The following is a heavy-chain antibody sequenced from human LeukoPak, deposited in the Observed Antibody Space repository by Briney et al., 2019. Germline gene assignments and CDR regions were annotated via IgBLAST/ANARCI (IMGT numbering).Heavy chain of an antibody. V-gene: IGHV4-28*01. D-gene: IGHD3-3*02. Sequence: SDTLSLTCAVSGYSIGSNHWWGWIRQPPGKGLEWIGYIFYAGSTYYNPSLKSRVTMSVDTSKNQFSLRLSSVTAVDTAVYYCARIGPILGAAWVDYWGQGTLVSVSS. CDR2: IFYAGST. J-gene: IGHJ4*02. CDR3: ARIGPILGAAWVDY. CDR1: GYSIGSNHW.